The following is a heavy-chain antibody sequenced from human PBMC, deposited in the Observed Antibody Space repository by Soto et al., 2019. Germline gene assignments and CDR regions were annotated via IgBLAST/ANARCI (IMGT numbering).Heavy chain of an antibody. CDR3: ARARRIAALYWFDP. D-gene: IGHD6-6*01. CDR2: INHSGST. Sequence: ASETLSLTCAVYGGSFSGYYWSWIRQPPGKGLEWIGEINHSGSTNYNPSLKSRVTISVDTSKNQFSLKLSSVTAADTAVYYCARARRIAALYWFDPWGQGTLVTVSS. J-gene: IGHJ5*02. CDR1: GGSFSGYY. V-gene: IGHV4-34*01.